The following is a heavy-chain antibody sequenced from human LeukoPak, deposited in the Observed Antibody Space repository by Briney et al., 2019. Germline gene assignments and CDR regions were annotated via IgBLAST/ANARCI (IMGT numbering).Heavy chain of an antibody. CDR1: AGPFSSYT. V-gene: IGHV1-69*04. Sequence: SVKLSCTASAGPFSSYTISWVRQAPGQRPESMGRIIPILGIANYAQKFQGRVTITADKSTSTAYMEVSSLRSEDTAVYYCARDSKYYDFWSGYSYNWFDPWGQGTLVTVSS. CDR3: ARDSKYYDFWSGYSYNWFDP. CDR2: IIPILGIA. J-gene: IGHJ5*02. D-gene: IGHD3-3*01.